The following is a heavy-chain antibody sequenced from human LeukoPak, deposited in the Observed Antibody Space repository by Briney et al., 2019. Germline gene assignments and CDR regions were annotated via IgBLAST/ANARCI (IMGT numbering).Heavy chain of an antibody. Sequence: SQTLSLTCTVSGGSISSGDYYWSWIRQPPGKGLEWIGYIYYSGSTYYNPSPKSRVTISVDTSKNQFSLKLSSVTAADTAVYYCARKTTDETSYYFDYWGQGTLVTVSS. CDR3: ARKTTDETSYYFDY. V-gene: IGHV4-30-4*01. J-gene: IGHJ4*02. D-gene: IGHD4-17*01. CDR2: IYYSGST. CDR1: GGSISSGDYY.